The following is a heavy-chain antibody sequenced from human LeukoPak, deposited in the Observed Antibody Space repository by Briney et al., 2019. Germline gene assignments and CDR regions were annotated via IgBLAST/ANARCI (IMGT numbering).Heavy chain of an antibody. CDR3: ASAPELSTYYYYYGMDV. J-gene: IGHJ6*02. CDR2: ISSSGSTI. V-gene: IGHV3-11*01. CDR1: GFTFSDYY. Sequence: GGSLRLSCAASGFTFSDYYMGWIRQAPGKGLEWVSYISSSGSTIYYADSVKGRFTISRDNAKNSLYLQMNSLRAEDTAVYYCASAPELSTYYYYYGMDVWGQGTTVTVSS. D-gene: IGHD1-26*01.